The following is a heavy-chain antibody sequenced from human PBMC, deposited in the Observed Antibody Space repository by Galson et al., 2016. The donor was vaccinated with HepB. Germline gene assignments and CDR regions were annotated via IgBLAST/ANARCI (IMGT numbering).Heavy chain of an antibody. J-gene: IGHJ4*02. CDR1: GFSFSSYA. D-gene: IGHD6-19*01. V-gene: IGHV3-23*01. Sequence: SLRLSCAASGFSFSSYAMSWVRQAPGRGLEWVSAISGRGDITHDADSVKGRFTISRDNTKNTLFLQMASLRAEDTAVYYCARSYSSGWPSFGYWGQGTLVTVSS. CDR2: ISGRGDIT. CDR3: ARSYSSGWPSFGY.